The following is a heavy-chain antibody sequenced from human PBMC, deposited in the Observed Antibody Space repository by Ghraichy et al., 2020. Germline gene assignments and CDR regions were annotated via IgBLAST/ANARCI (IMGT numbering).Heavy chain of an antibody. CDR3: ARGRSSSGWYTFDY. CDR1: GFSLSTSGMC. V-gene: IGHV2-70*11. J-gene: IGHJ4*02. D-gene: IGHD6-19*01. CDR2: IDWDDDK. Sequence: QTLSLTCTFSGFSLSTSGMCVSWIRQPPGKALEWLARIDWDDDKYYSTSLKTRLTISKDTSKNQVVLTMTNMDPVDTATYYCARGRSSSGWYTFDYWGQGTLVTVSS.